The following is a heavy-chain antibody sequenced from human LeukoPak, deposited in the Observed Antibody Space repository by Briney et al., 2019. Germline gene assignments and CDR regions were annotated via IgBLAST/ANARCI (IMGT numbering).Heavy chain of an antibody. CDR1: GFTFSNYA. D-gene: IGHD1-14*01. CDR3: AITERDRYYFDS. J-gene: IGHJ4*02. Sequence: GGSLRLSCAASGFTFSNYAMSWVRQAPGKGLEWVSISGSGDSTYYADSVKGRFTISRDNSKNTLYLQMSSLRADDTAVYYCAITERDRYYFDSWGQGTLVTVSS. CDR2: ISGSGDST. V-gene: IGHV3-23*01.